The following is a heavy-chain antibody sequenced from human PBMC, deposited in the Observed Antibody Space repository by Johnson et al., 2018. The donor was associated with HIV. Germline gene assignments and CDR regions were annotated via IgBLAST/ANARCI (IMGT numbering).Heavy chain of an antibody. D-gene: IGHD4-17*01. CDR1: GLTFSNYD. Sequence: QMLLVESGGGAVQPGGSLRLSCTASGLTFSNYDMHWVRQSPGRWLEEVAFIQYDGKNKYYADSVKGRLTISRDNSKNTLFLQMSSLRTEDTAVYYCTKDHDYGDAFDLWGQGSMVTVSS. V-gene: IGHV3-30*02. J-gene: IGHJ3*01. CDR3: TKDHDYGDAFDL. CDR2: IQYDGKNK.